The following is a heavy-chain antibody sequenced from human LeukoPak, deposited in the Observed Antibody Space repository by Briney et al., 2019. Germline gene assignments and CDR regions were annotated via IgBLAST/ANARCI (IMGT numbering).Heavy chain of an antibody. CDR2: INPNSGDT. J-gene: IGHJ5*02. CDR1: GYSFTAYS. Sequence: ASVKVSCKASGYSFTAYSLHWVRQAPGQGLEWMEFINPNSGDTNYAQKFQGRVTMTRDTSINTAYMELSRLSSDDTAVYYCARDGLMVYDNWFDPWGQGTLVTVSS. D-gene: IGHD2-8*01. V-gene: IGHV1-2*02. CDR3: ARDGLMVYDNWFDP.